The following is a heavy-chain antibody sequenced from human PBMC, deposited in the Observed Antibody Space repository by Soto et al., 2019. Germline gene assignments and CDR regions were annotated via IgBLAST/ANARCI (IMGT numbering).Heavy chain of an antibody. D-gene: IGHD2-15*01. V-gene: IGHV1-69*02. CDR1: GGTFSSYT. J-gene: IGHJ6*02. CDR2: IIPILGIA. Sequence: GASVKVSCKASGGTFSSYTISWVRQAPGQGLEWMGRIIPILGIANYAQKFQGRATITADKSTSTAYMELSSLRSEDTAVYYCAIVVGGAAPLTNYYGMDVWGQGTTVTVSS. CDR3: AIVVGGAAPLTNYYGMDV.